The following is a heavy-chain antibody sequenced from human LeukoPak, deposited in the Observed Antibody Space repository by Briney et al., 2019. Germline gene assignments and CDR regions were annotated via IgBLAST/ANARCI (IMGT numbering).Heavy chain of an antibody. CDR3: ARAMSYGLGLDV. J-gene: IGHJ6*02. CDR2: ISSSSSTI. Sequence: GGSLRLSCAASGFTFCSYSMNWVRQARGKGLEWVSYISSSSSTIYYADSVKGRFTISRDNAKNSLYLQMNSLRAEDTAVYYCARAMSYGLGLDVWGQGTTVTVSS. CDR1: GFTFCSYS. V-gene: IGHV3-48*01. D-gene: IGHD5-18*01.